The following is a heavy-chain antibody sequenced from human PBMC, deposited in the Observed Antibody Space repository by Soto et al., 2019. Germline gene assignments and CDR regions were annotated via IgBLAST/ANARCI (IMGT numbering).Heavy chain of an antibody. J-gene: IGHJ4*02. Sequence: EVQLVESGGGLVKPGGSLRLSCAASGFTFSSYSMNWVRQAPGKGLEWVSSISSSSSYIYYADSVKGRFTISGDNAKNSLYLQMNSLRAEDTAVYYCARFGGYSTTFDYWGQGTLVTVSS. V-gene: IGHV3-21*01. CDR2: ISSSSSYI. D-gene: IGHD6-13*01. CDR1: GFTFSSYS. CDR3: ARFGGYSTTFDY.